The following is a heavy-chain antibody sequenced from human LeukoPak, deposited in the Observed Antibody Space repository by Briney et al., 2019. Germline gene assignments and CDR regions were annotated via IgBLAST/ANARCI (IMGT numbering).Heavy chain of an antibody. Sequence: GESLKISCKASGYTFTSYGISWVRQAPGQGLEWMGWISAYNGDTNYAQKLQGRVTMTTDTSTSTAYMELRSLRSDDTAVYYCARDLGFDLFDYWGQGTLVTVSS. CDR2: ISAYNGDT. CDR1: GYTFTSYG. J-gene: IGHJ4*02. V-gene: IGHV1-18*01. CDR3: ARDLGFDLFDY. D-gene: IGHD3-10*01.